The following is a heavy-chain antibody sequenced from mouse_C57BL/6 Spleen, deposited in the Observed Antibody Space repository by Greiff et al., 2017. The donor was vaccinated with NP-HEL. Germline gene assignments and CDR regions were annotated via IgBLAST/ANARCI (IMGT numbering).Heavy chain of an antibody. CDR2: IDPSDSET. V-gene: IGHV1-52*01. Sequence: VQLQQPGAELVRPGSSVKLSCKASGYTFTSYWMHWVKQRPIQGLEWIGNIDPSDSETPYNQKFKDKATLTVDKSSSTAYMQLSSLTSEDSAVYYCARHDYDAGYYAMDYWGQGTSVTVSS. J-gene: IGHJ4*01. CDR1: GYTFTSYW. D-gene: IGHD2-4*01. CDR3: ARHDYDAGYYAMDY.